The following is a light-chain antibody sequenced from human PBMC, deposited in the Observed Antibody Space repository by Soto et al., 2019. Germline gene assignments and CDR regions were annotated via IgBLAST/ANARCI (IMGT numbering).Light chain of an antibody. V-gene: IGKV1-39*01. CDR1: HNIRGY. CDR2: AAS. CDR3: QQSYSTPWT. J-gene: IGKJ1*01. Sequence: DIQMTQSPSSLSASVRDRVTITCRASHNIRGYLNSYQQKPGKAPKLVIYAASSFESGIPSSFSGSGSETDSTITISSLQTEVLSNYYWQQSYSTPWTFGQGTKVEIK.